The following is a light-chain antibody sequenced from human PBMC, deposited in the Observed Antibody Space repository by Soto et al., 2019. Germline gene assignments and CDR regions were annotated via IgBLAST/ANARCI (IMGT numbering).Light chain of an antibody. CDR2: AAS. CDR1: QTIRFW. Sequence: DIQMTQTTSSVSASIGDRVTITCRASQTIRFWLAWYQQQPGKAPKALIRAASSLQAGVPSRVSGSGSGTDFTRTIISLQPEDFATDYWQQSHSFPPTFGGGTKVEI. J-gene: IGKJ4*01. V-gene: IGKV1D-12*01. CDR3: QQSHSFPPT.